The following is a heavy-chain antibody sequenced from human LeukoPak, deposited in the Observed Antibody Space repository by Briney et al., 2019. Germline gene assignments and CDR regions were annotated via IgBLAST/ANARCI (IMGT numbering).Heavy chain of an antibody. CDR2: FFQSQKS. CDR1: GHSTTRGYY. V-gene: IGHV4-38-2*01. J-gene: IGHJ4*02. CDR3: ARVLPVPYLLDS. D-gene: IGHD3-10*02. Sequence: KPSETLSLTCDISGHSTTRGYYWAWFRQSPGKGPEWIATFFQSQKSFYNASLESRVIMSLDTSKSQFSLNLTSVTAADTAVYYCARVLPVPYLLDSWGQGTHVTVPS.